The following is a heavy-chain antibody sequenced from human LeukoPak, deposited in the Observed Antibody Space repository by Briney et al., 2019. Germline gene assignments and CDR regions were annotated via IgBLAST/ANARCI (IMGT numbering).Heavy chain of an antibody. CDR1: GGSISSSSYY. V-gene: IGHV4-39*07. J-gene: IGHJ4*02. CDR3: ARGLGYYGSSGSFDY. Sequence: SETLSLTCTVSGGSISSSSYYWGWIRQPPGKGLEWIGSIYYSGSTYYNPSLKSRVTISVDTSKNQFSLKLSSVTAADTAVYYCARGLGYYGSSGSFDYWGQGTLVTVSS. CDR2: IYYSGST. D-gene: IGHD3-22*01.